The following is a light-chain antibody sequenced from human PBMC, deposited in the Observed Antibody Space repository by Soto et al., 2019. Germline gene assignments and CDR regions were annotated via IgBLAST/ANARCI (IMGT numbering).Light chain of an antibody. CDR3: CSYAGSYV. CDR1: SSDVGGYNL. J-gene: IGLJ1*01. Sequence: QSVLTQPASVSGSPGQSITISCTGTSSDVGGYNLVSWYQQHPGKAPKLMIYEVSKRPSGVSNRFSGSKSGNTASLTISGLQAEDEADYYCCSYAGSYVLGTGTKVTVL. CDR2: EVS. V-gene: IGLV2-23*02.